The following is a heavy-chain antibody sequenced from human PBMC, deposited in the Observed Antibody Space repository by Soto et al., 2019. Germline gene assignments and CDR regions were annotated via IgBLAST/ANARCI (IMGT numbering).Heavy chain of an antibody. D-gene: IGHD3-9*01. V-gene: IGHV1-18*04. Sequence: QLQLVQSAAEVKKPGASVRVSCKAYGYPFIKYGISWIRQAPEQGLEWMGWIKVDSGYTNYAQKFQGRPTMTADTSSDTAFMELRSLRLDDTAVYFCATSYDTGFDPWGQEPWSVSPQ. J-gene: IGHJ5*02. CDR2: IKVDSGYT. CDR3: ATSYDTGFDP. CDR1: GYPFIKYG.